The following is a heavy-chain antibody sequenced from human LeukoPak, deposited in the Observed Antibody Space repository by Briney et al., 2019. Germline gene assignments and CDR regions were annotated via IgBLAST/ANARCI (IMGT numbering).Heavy chain of an antibody. V-gene: IGHV3-30-3*01. J-gene: IGHJ4*02. CDR2: ISYDGSNK. CDR3: ARAAMGFDY. CDR1: GFTFSSYA. Sequence: PGGSLRLSCAASGFTFSSYAMHWVRQAPGKGLEWVAVISYDGSNKYYADSVKGRFTISRDNSKNTLYLQMNSLRAEDTAVYYRARAAMGFDYWGQGTLVTVSS. D-gene: IGHD5-18*01.